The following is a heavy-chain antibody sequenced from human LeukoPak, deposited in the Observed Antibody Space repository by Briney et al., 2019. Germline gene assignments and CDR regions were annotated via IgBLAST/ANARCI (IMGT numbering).Heavy chain of an antibody. V-gene: IGHV5-51*01. CDR1: GYSFTSYW. CDR3: ARGDGVWFGALFPFDY. J-gene: IGHJ4*02. D-gene: IGHD3-10*01. CDR2: IYPGDSDT. Sequence: GESLKISCKGSGYSFTSYWIGWVRQMPGKGLEWMGIIYPGDSDTRYSPSFQGQVTISADKSISTAYLQWSSLKASDTAMYYCARGDGVWFGALFPFDYWGQGTLVTVSS.